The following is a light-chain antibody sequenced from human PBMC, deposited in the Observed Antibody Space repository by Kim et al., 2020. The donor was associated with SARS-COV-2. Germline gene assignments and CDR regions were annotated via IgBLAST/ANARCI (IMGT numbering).Light chain of an antibody. CDR1: QGIGKF. J-gene: IGKJ1*01. CDR3: QQTYDTPRT. Sequence: LSASVGDRVTLTCRASQGIGKFLNWYQQKPGKAPQLLIFAVSTLERGVPSRFGGSGSVTDFTLTIDSLQPEDFATYYCQQTYDTPRTFGQGTKVELK. CDR2: AVS. V-gene: IGKV1-39*01.